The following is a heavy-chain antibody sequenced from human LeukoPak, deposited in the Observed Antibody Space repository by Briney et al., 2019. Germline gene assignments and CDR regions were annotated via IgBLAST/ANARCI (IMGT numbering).Heavy chain of an antibody. Sequence: GGSLRLSCAASGFTFSIYAMTWVRQAPGKGPEWVSAISGSGGSTYYADSVKGRFTISRDNSKNTLYLQMNSLRAEDTAVYYCAKLPREYCSSTSCPNWFDPWGQGTLVTVSS. V-gene: IGHV3-23*01. CDR3: AKLPREYCSSTSCPNWFDP. CDR1: GFTFSIYA. J-gene: IGHJ5*02. CDR2: ISGSGGST. D-gene: IGHD2-2*01.